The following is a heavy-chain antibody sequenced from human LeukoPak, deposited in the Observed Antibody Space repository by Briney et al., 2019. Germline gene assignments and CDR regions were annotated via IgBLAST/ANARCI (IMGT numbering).Heavy chain of an antibody. D-gene: IGHD2-15*01. CDR3: ARRECSGGSCYSAGFDY. J-gene: IGHJ4*02. Sequence: ASVKVSCKASGYTFTGYHMHWVRQAPGQRLEGMGWINPNSGDTRYAQNFQGRVTMTSDTSITTAYMELSGLRSDDTAVYYCARRECSGGSCYSAGFDYWGQGTLVTVSS. CDR2: INPNSGDT. V-gene: IGHV1-2*02. CDR1: GYTFTGYH.